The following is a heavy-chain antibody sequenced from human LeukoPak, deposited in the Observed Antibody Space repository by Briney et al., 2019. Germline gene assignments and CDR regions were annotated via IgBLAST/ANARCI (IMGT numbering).Heavy chain of an antibody. V-gene: IGHV3-7*03. J-gene: IGHJ4*02. Sequence: GGSLRLSCAASGFTFSSYWMSWVRQAPGKGLEWVANIKQDGSEKHYVDSVKGRFTISRDNAKNSLYLQMNSLRAEDTAVYYCARTGIAGSGWPSDYWGQGTLVTVSS. D-gene: IGHD6-19*01. CDR2: IKQDGSEK. CDR3: ARTGIAGSGWPSDY. CDR1: GFTFSSYW.